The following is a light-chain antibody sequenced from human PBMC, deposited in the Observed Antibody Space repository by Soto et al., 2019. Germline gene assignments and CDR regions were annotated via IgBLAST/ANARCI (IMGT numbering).Light chain of an antibody. V-gene: IGLV2-23*02. J-gene: IGLJ3*02. CDR2: EVN. CDR1: SRDVGSYNL. Sequence: QSALTQPASVSGSPGQSITISCTGTSRDVGSYNLVSWYQHHPGKAPKLMIYEVNKRPSGVSNRFSGSKSGNTASLTISGLQAEDEADYFCCSYAGSNSLGVFGGGTKVTVL. CDR3: CSYAGSNSLGV.